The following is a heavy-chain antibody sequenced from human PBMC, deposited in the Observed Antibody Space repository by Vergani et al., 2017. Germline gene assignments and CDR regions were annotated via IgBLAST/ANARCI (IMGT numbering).Heavy chain of an antibody. V-gene: IGHV5-51*03. CDR1: RYSFTSYW. CDR2: IYPGDSDT. J-gene: IGHJ5*02. CDR3: AKTHDFSSLYSSYNWFDP. D-gene: IGHD3-3*01. Sequence: EVQLVQSGAEVKKPGESLKISCKGSRYSFTSYWIGWVRQMPGKGLEWMGIIYPGDSDTRYSPSFQGQVTISADKSISTAYLQWSSLKASDTATYYCAKTHDFSSLYSSYNWFDPWGQGTQVTVSS.